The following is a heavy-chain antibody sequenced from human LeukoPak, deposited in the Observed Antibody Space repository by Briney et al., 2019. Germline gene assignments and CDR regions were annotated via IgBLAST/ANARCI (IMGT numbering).Heavy chain of an antibody. CDR2: IYSSGAT. D-gene: IGHD2-15*01. CDR1: GGSISGYY. CDR3: AGDRGGNYMDV. V-gene: IGHV4-59*01. J-gene: IGHJ6*03. Sequence: SETLSLTCTVSGGSISGYYWSWIRQPPGKGLDWIGYIYSSGATNYNPSLKSRVTISVDTSKNQFSLKLSSVTAADTAVYYCAGDRGGNYMDVWGNGTTVTVSS.